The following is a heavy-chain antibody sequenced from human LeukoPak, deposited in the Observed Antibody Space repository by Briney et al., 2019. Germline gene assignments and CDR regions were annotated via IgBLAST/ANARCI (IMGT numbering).Heavy chain of an antibody. D-gene: IGHD2-15*01. Sequence: GGSLRLSCAASGFTVSTNYMNWVRQAPGKGLEWVSLIYSDGSTYYADSVKGRFTISRDNSKNTLYLQMNSLRAEDTAVYYCARDLAYCSGSTCYVGYFDYWGQGTQVTVSS. J-gene: IGHJ4*02. V-gene: IGHV3-66*01. CDR3: ARDLAYCSGSTCYVGYFDY. CDR1: GFTVSTNY. CDR2: IYSDGST.